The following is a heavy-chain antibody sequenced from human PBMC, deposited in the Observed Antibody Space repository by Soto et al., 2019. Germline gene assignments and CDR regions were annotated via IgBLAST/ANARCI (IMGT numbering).Heavy chain of an antibody. J-gene: IGHJ4*02. CDR1: GFNFSHYA. Sequence: QVQLVESGGGVVQPGRSLRLSCAASGFNFSHYAMHWVRQAPGKGLEWVALISYDGILKYYADSVKGRFTVSKDNSKNTVYLQMNSLRAEDTAVFYWVRDRDDYGDNWGQGTLVTVSS. V-gene: IGHV3-30-3*01. CDR3: VRDRDDYGDN. CDR2: ISYDGILK.